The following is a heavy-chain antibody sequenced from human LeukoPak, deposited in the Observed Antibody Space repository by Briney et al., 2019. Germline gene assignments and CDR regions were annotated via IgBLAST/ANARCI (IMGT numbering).Heavy chain of an antibody. CDR2: ISYDGSNK. CDR3: ARDRDVLRFLEWLLPGGAFDI. V-gene: IGHV3-30*01. D-gene: IGHD3-3*01. Sequence: QPGGSLRLSCAASGFTFSNYAMSWVRQAPGKGLEWVAVISYDGSNKYYADSVKGRFTISRDNSKNTLYLQMNSLRAEDTAVYYCARDRDVLRFLEWLLPGGAFDIWGQGTMVTVSS. CDR1: GFTFSNYA. J-gene: IGHJ3*02.